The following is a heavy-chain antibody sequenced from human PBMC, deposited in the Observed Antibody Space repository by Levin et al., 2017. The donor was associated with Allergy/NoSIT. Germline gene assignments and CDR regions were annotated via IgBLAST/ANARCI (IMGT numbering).Heavy chain of an antibody. CDR1: GFSVYSNF. V-gene: IGHV3-66*01. CDR3: ARGLGYCSGTTCRTGASDM. Sequence: GGSLRLSCAASGFSVYSNFMSWVRQAPGKGLECVSVLYGGGSTYYADSVKGRFTVSRDKSMNTLFLQMKSLRGEDTAVYYCARGLGYCSGTTCRTGASDMWGLGTRVTVSS. D-gene: IGHD2-2*01. CDR2: LYGGGST. J-gene: IGHJ3*02.